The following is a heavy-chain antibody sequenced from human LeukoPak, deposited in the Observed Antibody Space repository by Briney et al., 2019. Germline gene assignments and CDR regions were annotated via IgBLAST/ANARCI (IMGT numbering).Heavy chain of an antibody. CDR3: ARVFTIFGVVIDAFDI. J-gene: IGHJ3*02. CDR1: GGSISSYY. D-gene: IGHD3-3*01. V-gene: IGHV4-4*07. CDR2: IYTSGST. Sequence: SETLSLTCTVSGGSISSYYWSLIRQPAGKGLEWIGRIYTSGSTNYNPSLKSRVTMSVDTSKNQFSLKLSSVTAADTAVYYCARVFTIFGVVIDAFDIWGQGTMVTVSS.